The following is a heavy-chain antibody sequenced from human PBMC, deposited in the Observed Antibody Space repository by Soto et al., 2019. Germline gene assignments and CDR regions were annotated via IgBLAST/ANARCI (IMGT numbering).Heavy chain of an antibody. J-gene: IGHJ5*02. V-gene: IGHV4-4*02. CDR2: IYHSGST. Sequence: QVQLQESGPGLVKPSGTLSLTCAVSSGSISSSNWWSWVRQPPGKGLEWIGEIYHSGSTNYNPSLQRRVTLSVDKSKTQCSLKLSSVTAADTAVYYCARAHDYIWGSYRSRWFDPWGQGTLVTVSS. CDR3: ARAHDYIWGSYRSRWFDP. CDR1: SGSISSSNW. D-gene: IGHD3-16*02.